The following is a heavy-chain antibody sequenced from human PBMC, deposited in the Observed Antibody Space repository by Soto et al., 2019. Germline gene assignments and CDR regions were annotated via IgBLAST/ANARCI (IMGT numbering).Heavy chain of an antibody. CDR3: ASHYATSGYFAFDN. V-gene: IGHV5-51*03. CDR1: GYSFSNYW. Sequence: EVQLVQSGAEVKKPGESLKISCKGSGYSFSNYWIGWVRQMPGKGLEWMGIIYPSDSNTNYSPSIQGQVTISADRSTSTAYLQWSSLRASDTAMYYCASHYATSGYFAFDNWGQGTLVTVSS. J-gene: IGHJ4*02. D-gene: IGHD3-22*01. CDR2: IYPSDSNT.